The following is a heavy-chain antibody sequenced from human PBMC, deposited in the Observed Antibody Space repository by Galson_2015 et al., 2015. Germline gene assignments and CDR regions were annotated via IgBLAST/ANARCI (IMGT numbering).Heavy chain of an antibody. CDR3: AKEGASGWAHYYYYGMDV. J-gene: IGHJ6*02. D-gene: IGHD6-19*01. CDR2: TYYRSKWYN. Sequence: CAISGDSVSSNSAAWNWIRQSPSRGLEWLGRTYYRSKWYNDYAVSVKSRITINPDTSKNQFSLQLNSVTPEDTAVYYCAKEGASGWAHYYYYGMDVWSQGTTVTVSS. V-gene: IGHV6-1*01. CDR1: GDSVSSNSAA.